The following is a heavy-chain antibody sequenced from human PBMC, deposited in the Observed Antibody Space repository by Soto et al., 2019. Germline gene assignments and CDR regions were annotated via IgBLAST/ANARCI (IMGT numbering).Heavy chain of an antibody. Sequence: SETLSLTCTVSGGSISSYYWSWIRQPPGKGLEWIGYIYYRGSTNYNPSLKGRVTISVDTSKNQFSLKLSSVTAADTAVYYCAREGEVYAIHGYSGAFDIWGQGTMVTVSS. CDR1: GGSISSYY. V-gene: IGHV4-59*01. CDR2: IYYRGST. CDR3: AREGEVYAIHGYSGAFDI. J-gene: IGHJ3*02. D-gene: IGHD2-8*01.